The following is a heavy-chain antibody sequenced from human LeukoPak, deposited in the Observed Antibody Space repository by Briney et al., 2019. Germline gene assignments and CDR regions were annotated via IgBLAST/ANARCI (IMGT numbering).Heavy chain of an antibody. CDR1: GYSFTSYW. V-gene: IGHV5-51*01. CDR2: IYPGDSDT. D-gene: IGHD3-16*01. Sequence: GESLKISCKGSGYSFTSYWIGWVRQMPGKGLEWMGIIYPGDSDTRYSPSFQGQVTISADKSISTAYLQWSSLKASDTAMYYCARSLFVWPYYYGMDVWGKGTTVTVSS. CDR3: ARSLFVWPYYYGMDV. J-gene: IGHJ6*04.